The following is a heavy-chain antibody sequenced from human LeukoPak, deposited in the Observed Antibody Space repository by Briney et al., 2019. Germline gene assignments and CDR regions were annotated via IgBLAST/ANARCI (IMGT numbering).Heavy chain of an antibody. CDR3: ARGYSSGWFHYYYYYYGMDV. Sequence: PSETLSLTCAVYGGSFSGYYWSWIRQPPGKGLEWIGEINHSGSTNYNPSLKSRVTISVDTSKNQFSLKLSSVTAADTPVYYCARGYSSGWFHYYYYYYGMDVWGQGTTVTVSS. CDR1: GGSFSGYY. V-gene: IGHV4-34*01. J-gene: IGHJ6*02. D-gene: IGHD6-19*01. CDR2: INHSGST.